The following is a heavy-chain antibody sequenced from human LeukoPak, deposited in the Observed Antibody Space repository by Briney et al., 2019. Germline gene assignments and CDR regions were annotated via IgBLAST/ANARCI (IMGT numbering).Heavy chain of an antibody. V-gene: IGHV1-69*13. J-gene: IGHJ6*02. CDR3: ARVFKGYDFWSGYPDYYYYGMDV. D-gene: IGHD3-3*01. Sequence: SVKVSCKASGYTFTSYYMHWVRQAPGQGLEWMGGIIPIFGTANYAQKFQGRVTITADESTSTAYMELSSLRSEDTAVYYCARVFKGYDFWSGYPDYYYYGMDVWGQGTTVTVSS. CDR2: IIPIFGTA. CDR1: GYTFTSYY.